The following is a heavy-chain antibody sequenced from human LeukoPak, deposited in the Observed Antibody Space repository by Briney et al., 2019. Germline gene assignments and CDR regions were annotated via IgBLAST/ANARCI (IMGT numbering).Heavy chain of an antibody. CDR2: IYYSGTT. CDR1: GGSISPYY. D-gene: IGHD4-23*01. CDR3: ARIMQTPWGMDV. J-gene: IGHJ6*02. V-gene: IGHV4-59*01. Sequence: SETLSLTRTVSGGSISPYYWSWIRQPPGKGLEYIGYIYYSGTTGYNPSLKSRVTISVDTSKNQFSLNVTSVSAADTAVYYCARIMQTPWGMDVWGQGTTVTVSS.